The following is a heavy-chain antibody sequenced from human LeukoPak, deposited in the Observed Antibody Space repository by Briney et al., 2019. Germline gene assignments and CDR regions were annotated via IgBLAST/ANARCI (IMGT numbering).Heavy chain of an antibody. CDR3: ARDGRIAVARYYFDY. D-gene: IGHD6-19*01. CDR2: INPSGGST. V-gene: IGHV1-46*01. J-gene: IGHJ4*02. CDR1: GYTFTSYY. Sequence: GASVKVSCKASGYTFTSYYMHWVRQAPGQGLEWMGIINPSGGSTSYAQKFQGRVTMTRDMSTSTVYMELSSLRSEDTAVYYCARDGRIAVARYYFDYWGQGTLVTVSS.